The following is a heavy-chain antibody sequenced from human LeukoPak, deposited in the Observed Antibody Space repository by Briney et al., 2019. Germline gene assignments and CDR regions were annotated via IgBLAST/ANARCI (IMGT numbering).Heavy chain of an antibody. CDR3: ARLGSSSWPDAFDI. Sequence: PGGSLRLSCAASGFTFSDYYMSWIRQAPGKGLEWVSYISSSGSTIYYADSVKGRFTISRDNAKNSLYLQMNSLRAEVTAVYYCARLGSSSWPDAFDIWGQGTMVTVSS. V-gene: IGHV3-11*01. CDR1: GFTFSDYY. CDR2: ISSSGSTI. J-gene: IGHJ3*02. D-gene: IGHD6-13*01.